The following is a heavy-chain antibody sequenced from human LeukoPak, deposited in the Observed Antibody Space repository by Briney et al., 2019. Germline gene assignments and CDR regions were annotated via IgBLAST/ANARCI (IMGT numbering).Heavy chain of an antibody. CDR3: ARENMVRGVQYFDY. CDR2: IYHSGST. Sequence: PSETLSLTCAVSGGSISSGGYSWSWIRQPPGKGLEWIGYIYHSGSTYYNPSLKSRVTISVDRSKNHFSLKLSSVTAADTAVYYCARENMVRGVQYFDYWGQGTLVTVSS. V-gene: IGHV4-30-2*01. CDR1: GGSISSGGYS. D-gene: IGHD3-10*01. J-gene: IGHJ4*02.